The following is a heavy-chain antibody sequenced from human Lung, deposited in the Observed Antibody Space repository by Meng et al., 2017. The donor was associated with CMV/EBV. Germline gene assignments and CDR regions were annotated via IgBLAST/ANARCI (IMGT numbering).Heavy chain of an antibody. J-gene: IGHJ6*02. V-gene: IGHV3-21*01. CDR1: GFTFNKYS. Sequence: GGSLRLXXAASGFTFNKYSFHWFRQAPGKGLEWVSFISSASRSSTTSSNFIHDGDSVKGRFTISRDNAKNSVYLQMNSLRVEDTAVYYCARDDELQYGIDVWGQGXTVTVSS. CDR2: ISSASRSSTTSSNFI. D-gene: IGHD1-26*01. CDR3: ARDDELQYGIDV.